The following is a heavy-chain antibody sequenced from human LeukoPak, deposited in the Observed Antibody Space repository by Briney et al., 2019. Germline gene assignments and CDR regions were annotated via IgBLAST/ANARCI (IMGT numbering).Heavy chain of an antibody. CDR1: GGSISSSSYY. CDR2: IYYSGST. J-gene: IGHJ4*02. CDR3: ARRTTPPIAVAVYFDY. V-gene: IGHV4-39*07. Sequence: SETLSLTCTVSGGSISSSSYYWGWIRQPPGKGLEWIGSIYYSGSTYYSPSLKSRVTISVDTSKNQFSLKLSSVTAADTAVYYCARRTTPPIAVAVYFDYWGQGTLVTVSS. D-gene: IGHD6-19*01.